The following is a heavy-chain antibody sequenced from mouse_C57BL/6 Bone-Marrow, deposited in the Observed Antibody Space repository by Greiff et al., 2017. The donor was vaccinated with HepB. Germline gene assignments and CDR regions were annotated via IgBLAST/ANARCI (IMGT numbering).Heavy chain of an antibody. CDR3: ARREVVAKGNY. Sequence: QVQLQQPGAELVRPGTSVKLSCKASGYTFTSYWMHWVKQRPGQGLEWIGVIDPSDSYTNYNQKFKGKATLTVDTSSSTAYMQLSSLTSEDSAVYYCARREVVAKGNYWGQGTTLTVSS. CDR2: IDPSDSYT. CDR1: GYTFTSYW. V-gene: IGHV1-59*01. J-gene: IGHJ2*01. D-gene: IGHD1-1*01.